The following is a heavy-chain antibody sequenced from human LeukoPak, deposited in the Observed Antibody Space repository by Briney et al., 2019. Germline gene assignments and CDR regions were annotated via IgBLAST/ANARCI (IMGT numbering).Heavy chain of an antibody. CDR3: ARVAKERVGGVYYFDY. CDR2: IGTAGDT. V-gene: IGHV3-13*01. CDR1: GFTFSDYD. Sequence: GGSLRLSCAASGFTFSDYDMHWVRQATGKGLEWVSAIGTAGDTYYTGPVKGRFPISRENAKNSLYLQMNSLRAGDTAVYYCARVAKERVGGVYYFDYWGQGTLVTVSS. D-gene: IGHD1-1*01. J-gene: IGHJ4*02.